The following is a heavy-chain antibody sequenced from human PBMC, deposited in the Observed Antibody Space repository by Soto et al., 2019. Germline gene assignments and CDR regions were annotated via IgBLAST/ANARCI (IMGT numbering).Heavy chain of an antibody. J-gene: IGHJ4*02. CDR3: AREMASTYYFDY. V-gene: IGHV1-46*01. CDR1: GYPFTRYF. Sequence: QVQLVQSGAEVRKPGASMKISCKASGYPFTRYFVHWLRQAPGQGLEWMGNSDPSGGSPTYAQKFQDRDTMTTDTSTSTVYMELTSLSSDDSAVYYCAREMASTYYFDYWGQGTLVTVSS. D-gene: IGHD1-1*01. CDR2: SDPSGGSP.